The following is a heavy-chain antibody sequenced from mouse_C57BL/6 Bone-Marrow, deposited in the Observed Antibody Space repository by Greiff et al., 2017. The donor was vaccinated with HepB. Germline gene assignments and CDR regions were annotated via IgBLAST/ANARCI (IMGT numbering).Heavy chain of an antibody. D-gene: IGHD3-2*02. CDR1: GYTFTSYW. J-gene: IGHJ2*01. Sequence: QVQLQQSGAELVMPGASVKLSCKASGYTFTSYWMHWVKQRPGQGLEWIGEIDPSDSYTNYNQKFKGKSTLTVDKSSSTAYMQLSSLTSEDSAVYYCALTAQAEDYWGQGTTLTVSS. V-gene: IGHV1-69*01. CDR3: ALTAQAEDY. CDR2: IDPSDSYT.